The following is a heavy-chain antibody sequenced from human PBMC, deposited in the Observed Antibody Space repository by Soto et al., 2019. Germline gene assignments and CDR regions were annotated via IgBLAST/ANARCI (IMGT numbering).Heavy chain of an antibody. CDR1: GGTFSSYA. Sequence: QVQLVQSGAEVKKPGSSVKVSCKASGGTFSSYAISWVRQAPGQGLEWMGGIIPIFGTANYAQKFQGRVTITADESTSTAYMELSSLRSEDTAVYYCAYYYDSSGYYRGPDYYYYGMDVWGQGTTVTVSS. V-gene: IGHV1-69*01. CDR3: AYYYDSSGYYRGPDYYYYGMDV. D-gene: IGHD3-22*01. CDR2: IIPIFGTA. J-gene: IGHJ6*02.